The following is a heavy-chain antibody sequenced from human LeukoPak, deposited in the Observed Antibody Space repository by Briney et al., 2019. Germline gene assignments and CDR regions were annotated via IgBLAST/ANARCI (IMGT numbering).Heavy chain of an antibody. J-gene: IGHJ4*02. Sequence: PGGSLRLSCAASGFTFSSYGMHWVRRAPGKGLGWVSAISGSGGSTYYADSVKGRFTISRDNSKNTLYLQMNSLRAEDTAVYYCAKDSRVDILHLGDYWGQGTLVTVSS. D-gene: IGHD3-9*01. CDR3: AKDSRVDILHLGDY. V-gene: IGHV3-23*01. CDR1: GFTFSSYG. CDR2: ISGSGGST.